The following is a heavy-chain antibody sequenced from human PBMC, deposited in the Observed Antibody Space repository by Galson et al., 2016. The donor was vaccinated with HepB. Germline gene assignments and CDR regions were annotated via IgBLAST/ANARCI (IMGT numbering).Heavy chain of an antibody. D-gene: IGHD1-14*01. V-gene: IGHV3-33*01. CDR1: GFTFSSYG. Sequence: SLRLSCAASGFTFSSYGMHWVRQAPGKGLEWVALIYYDGSNKYYEDSVKGRFTISRDNSKNTLYLQMNSLRAEDTAVYYCARGDDHTPFDYWGQGTLVTVSS. J-gene: IGHJ4*02. CDR3: ARGDDHTPFDY. CDR2: IYYDGSNK.